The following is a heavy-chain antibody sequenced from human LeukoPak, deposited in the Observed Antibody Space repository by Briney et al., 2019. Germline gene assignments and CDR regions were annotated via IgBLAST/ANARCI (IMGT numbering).Heavy chain of an antibody. V-gene: IGHV4-39*01. D-gene: IGHD1-26*01. CDR2: MHYSGTT. CDR3: ARNDRGRPADY. CDR1: GGSISNSPYY. J-gene: IGHJ4*02. Sequence: SETLSCNCKVTGGSISNSPYYLSGILQPPWKGLEWIGSMHYSGTTYHNPSLRSRVTISVDTSKNQFSLRLISVTAADTAVYYCARNDRGRPADYWGQGTLVTVSS.